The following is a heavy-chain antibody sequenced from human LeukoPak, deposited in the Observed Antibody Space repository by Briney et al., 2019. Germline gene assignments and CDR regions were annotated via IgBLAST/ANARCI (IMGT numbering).Heavy chain of an antibody. CDR2: VFYNGAT. V-gene: IGHV4-39*01. J-gene: IGHJ4*02. CDR1: GVSISSSIYY. CDR3: ARHVVEAAPLGY. D-gene: IGHD2-15*01. Sequence: PSETLSLTCIVSGVSISSSIYYWAWVRQPPGKGLGWIGTVFYNGATQYSPSLRSRVTISIDTSTNQFSLKLSSVTAADTAVYYCARHVVEAAPLGYWGQGTLVTVSS.